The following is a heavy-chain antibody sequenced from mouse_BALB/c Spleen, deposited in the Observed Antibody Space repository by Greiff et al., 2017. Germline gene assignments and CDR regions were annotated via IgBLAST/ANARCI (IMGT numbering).Heavy chain of an antibody. CDR2: IDPSDSET. V-gene: IGHV1-69*02. Sequence: QVQLQQSGAELVKPGAPVKLSCKASGYTFTSYWMNWVKQRPGRGLEWIGRIDPSDSETHYNQKFKDKATLTVDKSSSTAYMQLSSLTSEDSAVYYCTSDYYGDAMDYWGQGTSVTVSS. CDR1: GYTFTSYW. CDR3: TSDYYGDAMDY. D-gene: IGHD1-1*01. J-gene: IGHJ4*01.